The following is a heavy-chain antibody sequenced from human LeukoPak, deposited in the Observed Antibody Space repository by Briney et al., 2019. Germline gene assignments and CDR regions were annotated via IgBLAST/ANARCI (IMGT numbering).Heavy chain of an antibody. CDR1: GYTFTSYY. Sequence: ASVKVSCKASGYTFTSYYMHWVRQAPGQWLEWMGIINPSGGSTSYAQKFQGRVTMTRDTSTSTVYMELSSLRSEDTAVYYCARDRVAAVAGKKGNWFDPWGQGTLVTVSS. V-gene: IGHV1-46*01. CDR3: ARDRVAAVAGKKGNWFDP. CDR2: INPSGGST. D-gene: IGHD6-19*01. J-gene: IGHJ5*02.